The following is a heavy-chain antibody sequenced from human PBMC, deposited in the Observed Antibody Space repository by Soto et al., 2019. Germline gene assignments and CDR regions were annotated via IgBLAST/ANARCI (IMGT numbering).Heavy chain of an antibody. J-gene: IGHJ3*02. CDR1: GFTFSSYG. CDR3: ARGSDYYDSSRDDAFDI. CDR2: ISSSSSYI. D-gene: IGHD3-22*01. Sequence: KTGGSLRLSCAASGFTFSSYGMNWVRQAPGKGLEWVSSISSSSSYIYYADSVKGRFTISRDNAKNSLYLQMNSLRAEDTAVYYCARGSDYYDSSRDDAFDIWGQGTMVTVSS. V-gene: IGHV3-21*01.